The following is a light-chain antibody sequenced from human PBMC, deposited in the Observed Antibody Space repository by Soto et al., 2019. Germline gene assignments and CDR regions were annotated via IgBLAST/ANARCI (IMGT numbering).Light chain of an antibody. CDR2: DAS. V-gene: IGKV1-5*01. CDR1: QSISSW. J-gene: IGKJ1*01. CDR3: QQYNSYWT. Sequence: DIQMTQSPSTRSASAGDRASITFRASQSISSWLAWYQQKPGKAPKLLIYDASSLESGVPSRFSGSGSGTEFTLTISSLQPDDFATYYCQQYNSYWTFGQGTKVDI.